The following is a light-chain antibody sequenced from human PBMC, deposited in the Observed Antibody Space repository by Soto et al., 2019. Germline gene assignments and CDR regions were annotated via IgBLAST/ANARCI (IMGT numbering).Light chain of an antibody. J-gene: IGKJ4*01. CDR2: GAS. V-gene: IGKV3D-15*01. Sequence: EIVMTQSPATLSVSPGETTRLSCRASQSINSDVAWYQQKVGQTPSLLIHGASTRATGIAARFSGSGSGTDFTLTISSLEPEDFAVYYCQQYINWPLTFGGGTKVDIK. CDR3: QQYINWPLT. CDR1: QSINSD.